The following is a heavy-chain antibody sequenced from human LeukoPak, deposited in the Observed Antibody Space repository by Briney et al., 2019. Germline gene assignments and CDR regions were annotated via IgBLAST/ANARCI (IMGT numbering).Heavy chain of an antibody. CDR3: ARGLYYYDSSGYYGY. V-gene: IGHV4-34*01. CDR2: INHSGST. CDR1: GGSFSGYY. J-gene: IGHJ4*02. Sequence: SETLSLTCAVYGGSFSGYYWSWIRQPPGKGLEWIGEINHSGSTNYNPSLKSRVTISVDTSRNQFSLKLSSVTAADTAVYYCARGLYYYDSSGYYGYWGQGTLVTVSS. D-gene: IGHD3-22*01.